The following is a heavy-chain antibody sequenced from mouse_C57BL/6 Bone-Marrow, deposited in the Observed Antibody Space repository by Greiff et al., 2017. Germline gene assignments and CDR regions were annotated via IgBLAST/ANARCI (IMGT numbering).Heavy chain of an antibody. CDR3: ARLGRAWFAY. CDR2: INPYNGGT. D-gene: IGHD3-3*01. Sequence: EVQLQQSGPVLVKPGASVKMSCKASGYTFTDYYMNWVKQSHGKSLEWIGVINPYNGGTSYNQKFKGKATLTVDKSSSTAYMERSSLTSEDSAVYCCARLGRAWFAYWGQGTLVTVSA. J-gene: IGHJ3*01. CDR1: GYTFTDYY. V-gene: IGHV1-19*01.